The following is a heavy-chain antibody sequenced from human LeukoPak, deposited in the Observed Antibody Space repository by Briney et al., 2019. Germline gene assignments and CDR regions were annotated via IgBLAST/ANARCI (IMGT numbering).Heavy chain of an antibody. D-gene: IGHD6-19*01. J-gene: IGHJ4*02. Sequence: GGSLRLSCAASGFTFSDYSMHWVRQAPGKGLNWVANIKQDGSEKYYVDSVKGRFTISRDNAKNSLYLQMNSLRAEDTAVYYCARDIGYSSGWEPYYFDYWGQGTLVTVSS. CDR3: ARDIGYSSGWEPYYFDY. CDR2: IKQDGSEK. V-gene: IGHV3-7*01. CDR1: GFTFSDYS.